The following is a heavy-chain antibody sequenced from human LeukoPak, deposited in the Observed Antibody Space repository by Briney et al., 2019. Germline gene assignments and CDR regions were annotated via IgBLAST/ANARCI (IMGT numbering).Heavy chain of an antibody. D-gene: IGHD5-18*01. CDR3: AKVGGNTAMVM. CDR2: ISSSSSTI. V-gene: IGHV3-48*01. CDR1: GFTFSSYS. Sequence: GGSLRLSCAASGFTFSSYSMNWVRQAPGKGLEWVSYISSSSSTIYYADSVKGRFTISRDNSKNTLYLQMNSLRAEDTAVYYCAKVGGNTAMVMWGQGTLVTVSS. J-gene: IGHJ4*02.